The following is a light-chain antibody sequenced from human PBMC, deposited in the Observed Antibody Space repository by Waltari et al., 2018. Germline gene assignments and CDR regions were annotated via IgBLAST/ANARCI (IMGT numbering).Light chain of an antibody. V-gene: IGLV2-14*01. Sequence: QSALTQPASVSGSPGQSITISCTGTSSDVGFYNFVSWYPHHPGKVPKLMLYEVSNRPSGVSNRFSGSKSGNTASLTISELQAEDEADYYCSSYTGRSTLYVFGTGTTVTVL. CDR1: SSDVGFYNF. CDR3: SSYTGRSTLYV. J-gene: IGLJ1*01. CDR2: EVS.